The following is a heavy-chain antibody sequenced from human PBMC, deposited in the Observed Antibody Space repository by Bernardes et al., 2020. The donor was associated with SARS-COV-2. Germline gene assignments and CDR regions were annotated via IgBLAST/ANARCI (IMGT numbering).Heavy chain of an antibody. V-gene: IGHV4-59*08. CDR2: IYYSGST. J-gene: IGHJ6*02. CDR1: GGSISSYY. CDR3: AGLQGYYYYYGMDV. Sequence: SETLSLTCTVSGGSISSYYWSWIRQPPGKGLEWIGYIYYSGSTNYNPSLKSRVTISVDTSKNQFSLKLSSVTAADTAVYYCAGLQGYYYYYGMDVWGQGTTVTVSS.